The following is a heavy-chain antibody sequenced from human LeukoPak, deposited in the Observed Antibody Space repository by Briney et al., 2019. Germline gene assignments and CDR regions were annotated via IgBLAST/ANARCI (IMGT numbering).Heavy chain of an antibody. CDR3: ARSYSSSRGTFDY. Sequence: PGGSLRLSCAASGFTFSSYGMNRVRQAPGKGLDWVSSITSSSSDIYYADSVKGRFTISRDNAKNTLYLQMNSLRAEDKAVYYCARSYSSSRGTFDYWGQGTLVTVSS. V-gene: IGHV3-21*01. J-gene: IGHJ4*02. CDR1: GFTFSSYG. CDR2: ITSSSSDI. D-gene: IGHD6-6*01.